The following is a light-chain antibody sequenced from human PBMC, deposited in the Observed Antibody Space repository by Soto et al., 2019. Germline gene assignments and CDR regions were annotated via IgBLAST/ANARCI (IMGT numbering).Light chain of an antibody. CDR2: KAS. Sequence: DLQMTQSPSTLSASLGDIVTITCRASQNIYIWLAWYQKKPGKAPNLLIYKASTLQSGVPSRFSGNGSGTEFTLTITSLQPDDSATYYCQQYNGLPTWTFGQGTK. J-gene: IGKJ1*01. CDR3: QQYNGLPTWT. CDR1: QNIYIW. V-gene: IGKV1-5*03.